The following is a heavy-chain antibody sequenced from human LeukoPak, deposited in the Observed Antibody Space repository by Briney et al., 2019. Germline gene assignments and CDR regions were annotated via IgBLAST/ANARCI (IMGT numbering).Heavy chain of an antibody. V-gene: IGHV4-30-4*07. D-gene: IGHD3-22*01. CDR1: GGSISRGGYS. CDR3: EGGSGYERDFDY. J-gene: IGHJ4*02. CDR2: FYYSGST. Sequence: PSQTLSLTCAVSGGSISRGGYSWSWIRQPPGKGLEWIGYFYYSGSTYYNPSLKSRVTISVDTSKNQLSLKLSSVTAADTAVYYCEGGSGYERDFDYWGQGTLVTVSS.